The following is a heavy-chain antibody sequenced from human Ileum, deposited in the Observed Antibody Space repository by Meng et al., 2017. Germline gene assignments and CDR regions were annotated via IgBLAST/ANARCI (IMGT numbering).Heavy chain of an antibody. Sequence: QVQLVESGGGVVQPGRSLRLSCAASGFTFNTYSMNWVRQAPGKGLEWVSGLSGNSNTYYAESVMGRFAISRDNSKNTLYLQMNSLKAEDTAVYYCARGIGTHGRYYSDYWGQGTLVTVSS. CDR3: ARGIGTHGRYYSDY. CDR2: LSGNSNT. V-gene: IGHV3-NL1*01. D-gene: IGHD3-9*01. CDR1: GFTFNTYS. J-gene: IGHJ4*02.